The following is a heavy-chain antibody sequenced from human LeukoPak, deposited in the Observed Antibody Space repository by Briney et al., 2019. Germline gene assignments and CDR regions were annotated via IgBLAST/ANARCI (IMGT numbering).Heavy chain of an antibody. D-gene: IGHD5-18*01. V-gene: IGHV4-39*01. J-gene: IGHJ4*02. CDR1: GGSISSSSYY. CDR2: IYYSGST. CDR3: ARQAPLQLWPPYFDY. Sequence: SETLSLTCIVSGGSISSSSYYWGWIRQPPGKGLEWIGSIYYSGSTYYNPSLKSRVTISVDTSKNQFSLKLSSVTAADTAVYYCARQAPLQLWPPYFDYWGQGTLVTVSS.